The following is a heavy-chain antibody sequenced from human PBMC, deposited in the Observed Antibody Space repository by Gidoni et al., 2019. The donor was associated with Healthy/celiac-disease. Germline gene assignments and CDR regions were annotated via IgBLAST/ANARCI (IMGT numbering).Heavy chain of an antibody. CDR2: IKQDGSEK. D-gene: IGHD2-21*02. J-gene: IGHJ2*01. CDR1: GFTFSRYW. CDR3: ARDNLVVTAFGFGYFDL. V-gene: IGHV3-7*03. Sequence: EVQLVESGGGLVQHGGSLRLSCAASGFTFSRYWMRWVRQAPGKGLEWVANIKQDGSEKYYVDSVKGRFTISRDNAKNSLYLQMNSLRAEDTAVYYCARDNLVVTAFGFGYFDLWGRGTLVTVSS.